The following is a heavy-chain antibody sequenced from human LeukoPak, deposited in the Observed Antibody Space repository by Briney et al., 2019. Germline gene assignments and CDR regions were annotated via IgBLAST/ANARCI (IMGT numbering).Heavy chain of an antibody. CDR2: ISSSSSYI. CDR3: ARVQSGYDLGLDY. V-gene: IGHV3-21*01. Sequence: GGSLRLSCAASGFTFSSYSMNWVRQAPGKGLEWVSSISSSSSYIYYADSVKGRFTISRDNAKNSLYLQMNSLRAEDTAVYYCARVQSGYDLGLDYWGQGTLVTASS. D-gene: IGHD5-12*01. CDR1: GFTFSSYS. J-gene: IGHJ4*02.